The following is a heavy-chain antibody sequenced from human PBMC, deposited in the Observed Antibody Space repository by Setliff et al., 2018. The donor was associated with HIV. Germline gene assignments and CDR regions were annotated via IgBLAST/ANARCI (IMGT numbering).Heavy chain of an antibody. CDR3: ARRMAAGTFDY. Sequence: SETLSLTCTVSGGSISSGSYYWSWIRQPAGKGLEWIGRIYTSGSTNYNPSLKSRVTMSVDTSKNQISLKLSSVTAADTAMYYCARRMAAGTFDYWGQGTLVTVSS. CDR1: GGSISSGSYY. CDR2: IYTSGST. D-gene: IGHD6-13*01. J-gene: IGHJ4*02. V-gene: IGHV4-61*02.